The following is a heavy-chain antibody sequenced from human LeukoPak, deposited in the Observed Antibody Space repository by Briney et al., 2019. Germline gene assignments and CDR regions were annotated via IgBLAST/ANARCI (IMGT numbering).Heavy chain of an antibody. J-gene: IGHJ6*02. Sequence: YPSETLSLTCSVSGGSISSSPYFWVWIRQPPGKGLEWIGSISYSGSTYYKPSLNSRVTISEDTSKKQSSLKLNSVTAADTAVYYCARRGTGSYYYGMDVWGQGTTVTVSS. CDR3: ARRGTGSYYYGMDV. V-gene: IGHV4-39*01. CDR2: ISYSGST. CDR1: GGSISSSPYF. D-gene: IGHD6-19*01.